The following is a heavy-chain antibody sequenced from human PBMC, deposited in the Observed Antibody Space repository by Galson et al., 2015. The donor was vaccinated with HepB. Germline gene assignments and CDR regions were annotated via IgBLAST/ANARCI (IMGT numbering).Heavy chain of an antibody. CDR3: ARSPLRFLDWLPYYDYYYMDV. J-gene: IGHJ6*03. Sequence: SVKVSCKASGYTFTDYVVNWVRQAPGQGLEWMGWMNTNTGKPTYAPGFAGRFVFSLDTSVTTAYLQISSLETDDTAVYYCARSPLRFLDWLPYYDYYYMDVWREGSTVTVS. CDR1: GYTFTDYV. CDR2: MNTNTGKP. V-gene: IGHV7-4-1*02. D-gene: IGHD3-3*01.